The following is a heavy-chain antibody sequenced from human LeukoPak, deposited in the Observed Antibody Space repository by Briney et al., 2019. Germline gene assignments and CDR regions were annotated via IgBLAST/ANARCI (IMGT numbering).Heavy chain of an antibody. J-gene: IGHJ5*02. CDR1: GFTFSSYS. V-gene: IGHV3-48*04. Sequence: PGGSLRLSCAASGFTFSSYSMNWVRQAPGKGLEWVSYISSSGSTIYYADSVKGRFTISRDNAKNSLYLQMNSLRAEDTAVYYCAREDSSGWYVWFDPWGQGTLVTVSS. CDR2: ISSSGSTI. CDR3: AREDSSGWYVWFDP. D-gene: IGHD6-19*01.